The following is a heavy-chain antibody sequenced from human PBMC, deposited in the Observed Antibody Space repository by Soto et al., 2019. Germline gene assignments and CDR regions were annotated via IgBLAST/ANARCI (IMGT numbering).Heavy chain of an antibody. CDR2: IHYSGST. J-gene: IGHJ4*02. Sequence: PSETLSLTCTVSDDSITSGAYYWGLIRQPPGKGLEWIGTIHYSGSTNYNPSLKSRVTISVDTSKNQYSLRLSSVTAADTAVYYCARLGVFWSGYCGPRDYYDYWGQGTLVTVS. CDR3: ARLGVFWSGYCGPRDYYDY. CDR1: DDSITSGAYY. V-gene: IGHV4-39*01. D-gene: IGHD3-3*01.